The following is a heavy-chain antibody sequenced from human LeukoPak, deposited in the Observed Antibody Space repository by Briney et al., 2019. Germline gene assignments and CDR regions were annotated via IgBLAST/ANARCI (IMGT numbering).Heavy chain of an antibody. D-gene: IGHD2-15*01. CDR2: ISYDGSNK. Sequence: PGGSLRLSCAASGFTFSSYGMHWVRQAPGKGLEWVAVISYDGSNKYYADSVKGRFTVSRDNSKNTLYLQMNSLRAEDTAVYYCAKGSGRVYWGRGTLVTVSS. CDR3: AKGSGRVY. J-gene: IGHJ4*02. V-gene: IGHV3-30*18. CDR1: GFTFSSYG.